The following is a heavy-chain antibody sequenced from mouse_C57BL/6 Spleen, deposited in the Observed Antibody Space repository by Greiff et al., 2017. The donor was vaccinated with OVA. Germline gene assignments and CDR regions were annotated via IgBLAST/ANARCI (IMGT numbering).Heavy chain of an antibody. CDR2: ISNGGGST. Sequence: EVMLVESGGGLVQPGGSLKLSCAASGFTFSDYYMYWVRQTPEQRLEWVAYISNGGGSTYYPDTVKGRFTISRDNAKNTLYLQMSRLKSADTAMYYCARRGVTTPFDYWGQGTTLTVSS. J-gene: IGHJ2*01. CDR3: ARRGVTTPFDY. V-gene: IGHV5-12*01. CDR1: GFTFSDYY. D-gene: IGHD2-5*01.